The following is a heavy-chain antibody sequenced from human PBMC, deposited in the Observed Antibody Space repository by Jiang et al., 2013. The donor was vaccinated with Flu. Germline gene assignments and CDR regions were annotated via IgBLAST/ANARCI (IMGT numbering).Heavy chain of an antibody. CDR3: ATGIAVATFPWDYYYYYGMDV. D-gene: IGHD6-19*01. V-gene: IGHV6-1*01. Sequence: QTLSLTCAISGDSVSSNSAAWNWIRQSPSRGLEWLGRTYYRSKWYNDYAVSVKSRITINPDTSKNQFSLQLNSVTPEDTAVYYCATGIAVATFPWDYYYYYGMDVWGQGTTVTVSS. J-gene: IGHJ6*02. CDR1: GDSVSSNSAA. CDR2: TYYRSKWYN.